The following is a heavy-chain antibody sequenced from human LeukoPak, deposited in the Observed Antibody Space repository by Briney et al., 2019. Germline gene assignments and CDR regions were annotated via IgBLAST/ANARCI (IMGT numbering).Heavy chain of an antibody. D-gene: IGHD2-2*01. Sequence: ASVKVSCKASGYTFTGYYMHWVRQAPGQGLEWMGWINPNSGGTNYAQKFQGRVTTTRDTSISTAYMELSRLRSDDTAVYYCASSPAAMSPLDYWGQGTLVTVSS. V-gene: IGHV1-2*02. CDR2: INPNSGGT. J-gene: IGHJ4*02. CDR3: ASSPAAMSPLDY. CDR1: GYTFTGYY.